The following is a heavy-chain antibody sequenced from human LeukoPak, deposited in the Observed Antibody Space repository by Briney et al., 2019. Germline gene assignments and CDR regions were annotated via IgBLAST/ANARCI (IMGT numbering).Heavy chain of an antibody. V-gene: IGHV3-33*01. Sequence: PGGSLRLSCAASGVIFSISGMHWVRQSPGKGLGWGGIIWYDVSNKYSAASGKGRFTISRDNAKNTVYLQMNSLRVEDTAVYYCARDQGTSGGWPAVGRMGYFDYWGQGTLVTVSS. CDR1: GVIFSISG. CDR3: ARDQGTSGGWPAVGRMGYFDY. J-gene: IGHJ4*02. CDR2: IWYDVSNK. D-gene: IGHD6-19*01.